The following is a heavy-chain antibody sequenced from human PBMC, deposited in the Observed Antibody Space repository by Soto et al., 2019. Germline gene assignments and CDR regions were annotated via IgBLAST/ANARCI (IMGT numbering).Heavy chain of an antibody. V-gene: IGHV4-59*12. Sequence: SETLSLPCTVSGGSISIYYWSWILQPPGKGLEWIGYIYYSGSTNYNPSLKSRVTISVDTSKNSLYLQMSSLRAEDTAVYYCARDRGGYDRLYYYHGMDVWGQGTTVTVSS. D-gene: IGHD5-12*01. CDR1: GGSISIYY. CDR3: ARDRGGYDRLYYYHGMDV. CDR2: IYYSGST. J-gene: IGHJ6*02.